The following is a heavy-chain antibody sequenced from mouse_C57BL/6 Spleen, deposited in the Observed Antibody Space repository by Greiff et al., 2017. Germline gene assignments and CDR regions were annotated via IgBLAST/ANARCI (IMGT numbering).Heavy chain of an antibody. CDR3: ARYPYYFAY. V-gene: IGHV7-3*01. CDR2: IRNKANGYTA. CDR1: GFTFTDYY. Sequence: EVKVVESGGGLVQPGGSLSLSCAASGFTFTDYYMSWVRQPPGKALEWLGFIRNKANGYTAEYSASVKGRFTISRDNSQSNLYLQMNALRAEDSAAYYCARYPYYFAYWGQGTTLTVSS. J-gene: IGHJ2*01.